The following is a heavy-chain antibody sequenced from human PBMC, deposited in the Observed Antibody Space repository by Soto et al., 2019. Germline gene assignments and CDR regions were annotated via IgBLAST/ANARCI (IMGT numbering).Heavy chain of an antibody. CDR3: ARGESGDRSRWKYYYYMDV. Sequence: AASVKVSCKASGYTFTSYDINWVRQATGQGLEWMGWMNPNSGNTGYAQKFQGRVTMTRNTSISTAYMELSSLRSEDTAVYYCARGESGDRSRWKYYYYMDVWGKVTTVTVSS. D-gene: IGHD6-13*01. J-gene: IGHJ6*03. CDR1: GYTFTSYD. V-gene: IGHV1-8*01. CDR2: MNPNSGNT.